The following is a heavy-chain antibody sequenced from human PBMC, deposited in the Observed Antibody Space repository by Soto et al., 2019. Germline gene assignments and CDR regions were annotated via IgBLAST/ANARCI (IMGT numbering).Heavy chain of an antibody. V-gene: IGHV3-23*01. D-gene: IGHD3-22*01. Sequence: GGSLRLSCAASGFPLTTYAMSWVRQAPGKGLEWVSGISGSGANTYYADSVRGRFTVSRDYSENTLYLQMDNLRAEDTALYYCSKGHHIHGYYEWLDPWGQGTLVTVSS. J-gene: IGHJ5*02. CDR1: GFPLTTYA. CDR3: SKGHHIHGYYEWLDP. CDR2: ISGSGANT.